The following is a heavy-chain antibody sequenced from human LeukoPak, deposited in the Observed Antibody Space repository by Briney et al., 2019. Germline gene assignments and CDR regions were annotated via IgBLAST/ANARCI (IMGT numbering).Heavy chain of an antibody. CDR2: IWYDGSNK. D-gene: IGHD3-10*01. J-gene: IGHJ4*02. CDR1: GFTFSSYG. Sequence: PGGSLRLSCAASGFTFSSYGMHWVRQAPGKGLEWVAVIWYDGSNKYYADSVKGRFTISRDNSKNTLYLQMNSLRAEDTAVYYCARDKEHYYGSGSLDYWGQGTLVTVSS. V-gene: IGHV3-33*01. CDR3: ARDKEHYYGSGSLDY.